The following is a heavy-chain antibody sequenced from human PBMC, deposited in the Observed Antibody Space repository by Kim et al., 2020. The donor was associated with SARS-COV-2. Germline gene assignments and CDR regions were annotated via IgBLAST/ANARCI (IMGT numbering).Heavy chain of an antibody. Sequence: SVKVSCKASGFTFTSSAVQWVRQARGQRLEWIGWIVVGSGNTNYAQKFQERVTITRDMSTSTAYMELSSLRSEDTAVYYCAADRYYYGSGSQGDYWGQGTLVTVSS. CDR3: AADRYYYGSGSQGDY. J-gene: IGHJ4*02. CDR2: IVVGSGNT. CDR1: GFTFTSSA. V-gene: IGHV1-58*01. D-gene: IGHD3-10*01.